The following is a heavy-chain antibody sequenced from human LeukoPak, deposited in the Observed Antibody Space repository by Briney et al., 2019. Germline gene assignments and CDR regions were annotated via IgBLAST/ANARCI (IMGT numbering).Heavy chain of an antibody. V-gene: IGHV3-21*01. D-gene: IGHD6-19*01. J-gene: IGHJ1*01. Sequence: GGSLRLSCVTSGFTFSTFSMSWVRQAPGRGLEWVSYISNNGRSIHYADSAKGRFTISRDNPRSSLFLQLNSLRADDSALYFCARSTVAGTIQYWGQGTLVVVSS. CDR1: GFTFSTFS. CDR2: ISNNGRSI. CDR3: ARSTVAGTIQY.